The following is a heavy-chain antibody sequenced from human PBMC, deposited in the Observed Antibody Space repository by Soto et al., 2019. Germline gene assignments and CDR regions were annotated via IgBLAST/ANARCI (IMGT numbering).Heavy chain of an antibody. D-gene: IGHD6-19*01. CDR3: ARDREYSSGWSPDGSIHY. CDR1: GYTFTSYG. V-gene: IGHV1-18*04. CDR2: ISAYNGNT. Sequence: GASVKVSCKASGYTFTSYGISWVRQAPGQGLEWMGWISAYNGNTNYAQKLQGRVTMTTDTSTSTAYMELRSLRSDDTAVYYCARDREYSSGWSPDGSIHYWCQGPLVTVSS. J-gene: IGHJ4*02.